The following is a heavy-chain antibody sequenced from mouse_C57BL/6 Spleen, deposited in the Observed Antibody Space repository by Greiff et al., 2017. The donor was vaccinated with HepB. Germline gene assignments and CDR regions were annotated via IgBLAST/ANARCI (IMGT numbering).Heavy chain of an antibody. D-gene: IGHD1-1*01. V-gene: IGHV1-50*01. CDR1: GYTFTSYW. J-gene: IGHJ4*01. CDR2: IDPSDSYT. CDR3: ARRTTVVARYYAMDD. Sequence: QVQLQQPGAELVKPGASVKLSCKASGYTFTSYWMQWVKQRPGQGLEWIGEIDPSDSYTNYNQKFKGKATLTVDTSSSTAYMQLSSLTSEDSAVYYGARRTTVVARYYAMDDWGQGTSVTVSS.